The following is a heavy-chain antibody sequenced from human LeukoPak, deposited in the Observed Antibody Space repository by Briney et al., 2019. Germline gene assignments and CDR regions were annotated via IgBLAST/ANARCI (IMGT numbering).Heavy chain of an antibody. CDR1: GDSISSYY. CDR3: ARVRYSSSGKYYFDY. V-gene: IGHV4-59*01. J-gene: IGHJ4*02. D-gene: IGHD6-13*01. CDR2: MYYSGST. Sequence: SETLSLTCTASGDSISSYYWSWIRQPPGRGLEWIGYMYYSGSTNYNPSLKSRVTISMGTSKDQFSLKLSSVTAADTAVYYCARVRYSSSGKYYFDYWGQGTLVTVSS.